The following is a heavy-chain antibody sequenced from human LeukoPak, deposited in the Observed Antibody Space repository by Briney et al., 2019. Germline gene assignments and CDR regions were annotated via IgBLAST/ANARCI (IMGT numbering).Heavy chain of an antibody. V-gene: IGHV1-18*01. Sequence: EASVKVSCKASGYTFSNYGISWVRQAPGQGLEWMGWISAYNGNTNYAQKFQGRVTMTTDTSTSTAYMELRSLKSDDTAVYYCASLKNYYDSSGYLVTDAFDIWGQGTMVTVSS. J-gene: IGHJ3*02. CDR3: ASLKNYYDSSGYLVTDAFDI. CDR2: ISAYNGNT. D-gene: IGHD3-22*01. CDR1: GYTFSNYG.